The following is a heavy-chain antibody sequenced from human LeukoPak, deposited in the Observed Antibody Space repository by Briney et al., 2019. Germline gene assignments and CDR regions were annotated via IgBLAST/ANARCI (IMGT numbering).Heavy chain of an antibody. V-gene: IGHV3-74*01. Sequence: GGSLRLSCAASGFTFSSYWMHWVRQAPGKGLVWVSRINSDGSSTSYADSVKGRFTISRDNAKNTLYLQMNSLRAEDTAVYYCARGGVGATLDLYYYYYMDVWGKGTTVTISS. CDR1: GFTFSSYW. CDR2: INSDGSST. D-gene: IGHD1-26*01. J-gene: IGHJ6*03. CDR3: ARGGVGATLDLYYYYYMDV.